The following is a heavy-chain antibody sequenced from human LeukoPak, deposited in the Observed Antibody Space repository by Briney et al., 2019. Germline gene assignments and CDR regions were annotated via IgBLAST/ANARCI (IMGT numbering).Heavy chain of an antibody. D-gene: IGHD2-2*01. J-gene: IGHJ3*02. V-gene: IGHV4-34*01. CDR1: GGSFSGYY. CDR2: ISHSGST. Sequence: SETLSLTCAVYGGSFSGYYWSWIRQPPGKGLEWIGEISHSGSTNYNPSLKSRVTISVDTSKNQFSLKLSSVTAADTAVYYCARGPVVPAAMSLFDIWGQGTMVTVSS. CDR3: ARGPVVPAAMSLFDI.